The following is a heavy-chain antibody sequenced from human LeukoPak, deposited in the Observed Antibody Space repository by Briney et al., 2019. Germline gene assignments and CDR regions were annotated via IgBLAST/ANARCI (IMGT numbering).Heavy chain of an antibody. D-gene: IGHD6-19*01. CDR1: GFTFSSYS. Sequence: GGSLRLSCAASGFTFSSYSMSWIRQAPGKGLEWVSFISSSNSYIYYGDSVKGRFTISRDNAKNSLFLQMNSLRVEDTAVYYCARRFTGSAWFPLGYWGRGTLVTVSS. V-gene: IGHV3-21*01. CDR3: ARRFTGSAWFPLGY. J-gene: IGHJ4*02. CDR2: ISSSNSYI.